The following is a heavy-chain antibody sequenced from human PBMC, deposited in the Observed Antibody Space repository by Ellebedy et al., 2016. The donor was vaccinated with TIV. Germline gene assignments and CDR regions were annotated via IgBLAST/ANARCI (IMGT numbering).Heavy chain of an antibody. CDR3: AKGYDILTGYYTYYFDY. CDR1: GFTFDDYA. D-gene: IGHD3-9*01. J-gene: IGHJ4*02. V-gene: IGHV3-9*01. CDR2: ISWNSGSI. Sequence: GGSLRLXCAASGFTFDDYAMHWVRQAPGKGLEWVSGISWNSGSIGYADSVKGRFTISRDNAKNSLYLQMNSLRAEDTALYYCAKGYDILTGYYTYYFDYWGQGTLVTVSS.